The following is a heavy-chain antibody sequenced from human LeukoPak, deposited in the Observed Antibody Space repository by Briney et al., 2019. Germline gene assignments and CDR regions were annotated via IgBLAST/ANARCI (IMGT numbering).Heavy chain of an antibody. CDR2: IYYSGST. CDR1: GGSISSSSYY. Sequence: SETLSLTCTVSGGSISSSSYYWGWIRQPPGKGLEWIGSIYYSGSTYYNPSLKSRVTISVDTSKNQFSLKLSSVTAADTAVYYCARLYDFWSGYYLDYWGQGTLGTVSS. J-gene: IGHJ4*02. V-gene: IGHV4-39*01. D-gene: IGHD3-3*01. CDR3: ARLYDFWSGYYLDY.